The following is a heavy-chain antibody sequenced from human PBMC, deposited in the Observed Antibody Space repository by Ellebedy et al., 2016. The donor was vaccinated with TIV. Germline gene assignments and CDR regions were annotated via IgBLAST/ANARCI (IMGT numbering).Heavy chain of an antibody. J-gene: IGHJ4*02. Sequence: ASVKVSXXACGCSFTSYYMHWVRQAPGQGHEWMGIINPSDGSTTYAQKFQGRVTMTRDTSTSTVYMELSSLRSEDTAVYYCARALEGMDYYDSSGYFFDYWGQGTLVTVSS. D-gene: IGHD3-22*01. CDR2: INPSDGST. V-gene: IGHV1-46*01. CDR3: ARALEGMDYYDSSGYFFDY. CDR1: GCSFTSYY.